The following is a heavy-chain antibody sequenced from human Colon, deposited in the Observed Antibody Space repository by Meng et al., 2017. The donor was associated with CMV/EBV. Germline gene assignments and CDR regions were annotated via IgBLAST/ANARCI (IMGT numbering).Heavy chain of an antibody. CDR1: GFTFSSYS. CDR3: RTGHYDRA. CDR2: IGSSNDHI. V-gene: IGHV3-21*01. Sequence: GESLKISCAVSGFTFSSYSMIWVRQAPGKGLEWVSSIGSSNDHIHYADSVKGRFTISRDNAKNSLYLQMNSLRVEDTALYYCRTGHYDRAWGHGTLVTVSS. J-gene: IGHJ5*01. D-gene: IGHD3-16*01.